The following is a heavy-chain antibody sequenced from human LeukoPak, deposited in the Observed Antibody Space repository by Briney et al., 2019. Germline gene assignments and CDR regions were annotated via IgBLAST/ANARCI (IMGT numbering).Heavy chain of an antibody. D-gene: IGHD6-19*01. Sequence: GGSLRLSCAASGFTFSSYDMSWVRQAPGKGLEWISAISGSGDSTYYADSVKGRFTISRDNSKNTLYLQMNSLRAEDTAVYYCAKTGLAVADIIGVIYFDYWGQGTLVTVSS. CDR3: AKTGLAVADIIGVIYFDY. V-gene: IGHV3-23*01. CDR1: GFTFSSYD. CDR2: ISGSGDST. J-gene: IGHJ4*02.